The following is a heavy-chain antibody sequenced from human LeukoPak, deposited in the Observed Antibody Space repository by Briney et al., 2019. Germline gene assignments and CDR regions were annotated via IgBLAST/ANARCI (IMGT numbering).Heavy chain of an antibody. V-gene: IGHV1-46*01. CDR1: GYTFTSYY. CDR3: ARDLQAGGAYGSGNG. CDR2: INPSGGST. J-gene: IGHJ4*02. D-gene: IGHD3-10*01. Sequence: ASVKVSCKASGYTFTSYYMHWVRQAPGQGLEWMGIINPSGGSTSYAQKFQGRVTMTRDTSTSTVYMELSSLRSGDTAVYYCARDLQAGGAYGSGNGWGQGTLVTVSS.